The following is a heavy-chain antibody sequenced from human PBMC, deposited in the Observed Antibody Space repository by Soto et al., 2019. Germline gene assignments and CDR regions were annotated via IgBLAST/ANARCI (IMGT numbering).Heavy chain of an antibody. CDR1: GFTFSSYG. J-gene: IGHJ6*02. V-gene: IGHV3-30*03. CDR2: ISYDGSNK. Sequence: QVQLVESGGGVVQPGRSLRLSCAASGFTFSSYGMHWVRQAPGKGLEWVAVISYDGSNKYYADSVRGRFTISRDNSKNTLYLQMNSLRAEDTAVFHCATGLTTVTTRVGMDVWGQGTTVPVSS. CDR3: ATGLTTVTTRVGMDV. D-gene: IGHD4-17*01.